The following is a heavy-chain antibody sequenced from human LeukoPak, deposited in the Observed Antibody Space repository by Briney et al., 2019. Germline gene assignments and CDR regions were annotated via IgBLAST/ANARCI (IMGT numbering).Heavy chain of an antibody. CDR2: ISYDGSNK. CDR3: AKDLLDPYSGSY. J-gene: IGHJ4*02. CDR1: GFTFSSYG. Sequence: GGSLRLSCAASGFTFSSYGMHRVRQAPGKGLEWVAVISYDGSNKYYADSVKGRFTISRDNSKNTLYLQMNSLRAEDTAVYYCAKDLLDPYSGSYWGQGTLVTVSS. D-gene: IGHD1-26*01. V-gene: IGHV3-30*18.